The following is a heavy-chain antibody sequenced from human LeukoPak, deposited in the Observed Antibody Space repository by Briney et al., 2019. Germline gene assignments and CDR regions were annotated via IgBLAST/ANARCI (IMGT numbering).Heavy chain of an antibody. V-gene: IGHV3-23*01. J-gene: IGHJ4*02. D-gene: IGHD1-26*01. Sequence: GGSLRLSCADSGFAFGTYAMSWVRQAPGKGLEWVSVISGSGGSTYYADSVKGRFTISRDNSKNTLYLQMNSLRAEDTAVYYCAFGRSGRIVSPFDYWGQGTLVTVSS. CDR1: GFAFGTYA. CDR2: ISGSGGST. CDR3: AFGRSGRIVSPFDY.